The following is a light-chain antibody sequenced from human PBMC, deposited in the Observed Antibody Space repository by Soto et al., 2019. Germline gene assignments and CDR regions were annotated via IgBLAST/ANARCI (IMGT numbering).Light chain of an antibody. CDR2: DNS. J-gene: IGLJ3*02. V-gene: IGLV1-40*01. CDR1: SSNIGAGYH. Sequence: QSVLTQPPSVSGAPGQRVTISCTGSSSNIGAGYHVHWYQHLPGTAPKLLIYDNSNRPSGVPDRFYGSKSGPSASLAITGLQAEDEADFYCQSYDSSLSGWVFGGGTKLTVL. CDR3: QSYDSSLSGWV.